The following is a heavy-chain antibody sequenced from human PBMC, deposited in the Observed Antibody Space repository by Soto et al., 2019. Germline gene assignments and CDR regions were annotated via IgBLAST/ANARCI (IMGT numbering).Heavy chain of an antibody. Sequence: GGSLRLSCAASGFTFDDYAMHWVRQAPGKGLEWVSLISGDGGSTYYADSVKGRFTISRDNNKNSLYLQMNSLRTEDTALYYCAKATAARHYYYGMDVWGQGTTVTVSS. D-gene: IGHD6-6*01. V-gene: IGHV3-43*02. J-gene: IGHJ6*02. CDR1: GFTFDDYA. CDR2: ISGDGGST. CDR3: AKATAARHYYYGMDV.